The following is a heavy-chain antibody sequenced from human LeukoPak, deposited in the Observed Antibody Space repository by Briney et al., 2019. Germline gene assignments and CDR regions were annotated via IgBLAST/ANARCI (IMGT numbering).Heavy chain of an antibody. J-gene: IGHJ4*02. V-gene: IGHV4-30-4*01. CDR1: GGSISSGDYY. D-gene: IGHD3-10*01. CDR2: IYYSGST. Sequence: SQTLSLTCTVSGGSISSGDYYWSWIRQPSGKGLEWIGYIYYSGSTYYNPSLKSRVTISVDTSKNQFSLKLSSVTAADTAVYYCARGFNHYYGSGSIVYWGQGTLVTVSS. CDR3: ARGFNHYYGSGSIVY.